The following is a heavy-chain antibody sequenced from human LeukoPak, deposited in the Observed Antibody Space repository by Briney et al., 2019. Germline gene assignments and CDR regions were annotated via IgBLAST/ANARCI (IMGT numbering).Heavy chain of an antibody. D-gene: IGHD6-6*01. CDR2: ISSSSSYI. Sequence: GGSLRLSCAASGFTFSSYSMNWVRQAPGKGLEWVSSISSSSSYIYYADSVKGRFTISRDNSKNTLYLQMNSLRAEDTAVYYCARQLGKQYSSSSAAYWGQGTLVTVSS. CDR3: ARQLGKQYSSSSAAY. V-gene: IGHV3-21*01. CDR1: GFTFSSYS. J-gene: IGHJ4*02.